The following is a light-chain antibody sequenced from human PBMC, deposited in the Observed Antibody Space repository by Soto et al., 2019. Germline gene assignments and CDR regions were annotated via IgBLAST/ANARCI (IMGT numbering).Light chain of an antibody. CDR3: HPFNNYPLT. J-gene: IGKJ4*01. CDR2: DAS. Sequence: AIQLTQSPSSLSASVGDRVTITCRASQGISSALACYQQKPGKAPKLLLYDASSLESGVPSRFSGSESGTEFTLTISSLQPDYFATYYCHPFNNYPLTFGGGTKVEIQ. V-gene: IGKV1-13*01. CDR1: QGISSA.